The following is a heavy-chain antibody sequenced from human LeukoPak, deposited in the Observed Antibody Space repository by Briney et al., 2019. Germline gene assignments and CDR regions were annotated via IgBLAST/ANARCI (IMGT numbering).Heavy chain of an antibody. J-gene: IGHJ4*02. CDR1: GFSISRFW. V-gene: IGHV3-7*01. CDR2: IKQDGSQR. Sequence: PGGSLRLSCAASGFSISRFWMSWGRQAPGKGAEGLANIKQDGSQRHYVASVKGQFTISRDNANNFLYLQMDSLRAEDTAVYYCARLGDNSGYYDYWGQGTLVTVSS. CDR3: ARLGDNSGYYDY. D-gene: IGHD3-22*01.